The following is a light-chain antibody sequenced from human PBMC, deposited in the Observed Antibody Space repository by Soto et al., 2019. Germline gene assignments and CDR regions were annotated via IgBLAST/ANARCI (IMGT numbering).Light chain of an antibody. CDR1: SSNIGSNY. V-gene: IGLV1-47*01. CDR3: AAWDDSLSGPVL. J-gene: IGLJ2*01. Sequence: QSVLTQPPSASGTPGQRVTISCSGSSSNIGSNYIYWYQQLPGTAPKLVIYRNNQRPSGVPERFSGSKSGTSASLAISGLRSEDEADYYCAAWDDSLSGPVLFGGGTKLTVL. CDR2: RNN.